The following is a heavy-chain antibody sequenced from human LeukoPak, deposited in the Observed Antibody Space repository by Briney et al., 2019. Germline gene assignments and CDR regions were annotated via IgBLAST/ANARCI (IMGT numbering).Heavy chain of an antibody. D-gene: IGHD6-13*01. J-gene: IGHJ6*03. CDR2: INSDGINT. Sequence: GGSLRLSCAASGFTFSNYWMHWVRQAPGKGLVWVSRINSDGINTSYADSVKGRFTISRDNSKNTLYLQMNSLRAEDTAVYYCAREYSSSWYYYYYYMDVWGKGTTVTVSS. CDR3: AREYSSSWYYYYYYMDV. V-gene: IGHV3-74*01. CDR1: GFTFSNYW.